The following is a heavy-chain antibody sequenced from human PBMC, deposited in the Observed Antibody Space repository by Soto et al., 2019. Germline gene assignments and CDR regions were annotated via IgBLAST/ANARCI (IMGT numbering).Heavy chain of an antibody. CDR1: GGTFSSYT. J-gene: IGHJ6*02. CDR2: IIPILGIA. D-gene: IGHD3-9*01. Sequence: SVKVSCKASGGTFSSYTISWVRQAPGQGLEWMGRIIPILGIANYAQKFQGRVTITADESTSTAYMELSSLRSEDTAVYYCARDEKIRYFDWLGYGMDVWGQGTTVTVSS. CDR3: ARDEKIRYFDWLGYGMDV. V-gene: IGHV1-69*04.